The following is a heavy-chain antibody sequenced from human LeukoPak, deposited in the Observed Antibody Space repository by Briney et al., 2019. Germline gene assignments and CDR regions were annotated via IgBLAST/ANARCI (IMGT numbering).Heavy chain of an antibody. J-gene: IGHJ4*02. D-gene: IGHD2-15*01. CDR3: ARGMVDCSGGSCYSPLGY. Sequence: PSETLTLSCTVSGGSISSSSYYWGWLRQPPGKGLEWIGSIYYSGSTYYNPSLKSRVTISVDTSKNQFSLKLSSVTAADTAVYYCARGMVDCSGGSCYSPLGYWGQGTLVTVSS. CDR2: IYYSGST. CDR1: GGSISSSSYY. V-gene: IGHV4-39*07.